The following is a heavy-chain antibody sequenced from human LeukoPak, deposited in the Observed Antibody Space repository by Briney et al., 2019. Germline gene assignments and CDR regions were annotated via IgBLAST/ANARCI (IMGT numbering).Heavy chain of an antibody. Sequence: PGGSLRLSCAASRFTFSSYAMSWVRQAPGKGLEWVSAISGSGGSTYYADSVKGRFTISRDNSKNTLYLQMNSLRAEDTAVYYCAKGESQAALAAAGNWYYYYYYGMDVWGQGTTVTVSS. D-gene: IGHD6-13*01. CDR3: AKGESQAALAAAGNWYYYYYYGMDV. CDR2: ISGSGGST. J-gene: IGHJ6*02. CDR1: RFTFSSYA. V-gene: IGHV3-23*01.